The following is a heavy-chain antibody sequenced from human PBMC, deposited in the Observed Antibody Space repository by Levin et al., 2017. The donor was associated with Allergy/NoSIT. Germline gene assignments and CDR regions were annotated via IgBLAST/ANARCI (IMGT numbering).Heavy chain of an antibody. V-gene: IGHV1-46*03. CDR2: INPSDGST. CDR3: ARGGRAVTGTYWERNWFDP. Sequence: GASVKVSCKASGDTFTDSYIHWVRQAPGQGLEWMGIINPSDGSTNYVQKFQGRLAMTRDTSTNTVYMGLSSLRSDDTAIYFCARGGRAVTGTYWERNWFDPWGQGTLVTVSS. J-gene: IGHJ5*02. CDR1: GDTFTDSY. D-gene: IGHD6-19*01.